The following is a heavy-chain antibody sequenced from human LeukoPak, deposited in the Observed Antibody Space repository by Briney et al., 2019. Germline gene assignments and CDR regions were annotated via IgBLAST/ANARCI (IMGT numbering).Heavy chain of an antibody. J-gene: IGHJ5*02. CDR3: ARVVAGPGTGGLSWFDP. V-gene: IGHV4-59*01. D-gene: IGHD6-13*01. CDR2: IYSSGST. Sequence: PWETLSLACTVSGGSISSYYWSWIRQPPGKGLEWIGYIYSSGSTNYNPSLKTRVTTSLETSKTHFFLKLSFVTAADTAVYYCARVVAGPGTGGLSWFDPWGQGTPGTVSS. CDR1: GGSISSYY.